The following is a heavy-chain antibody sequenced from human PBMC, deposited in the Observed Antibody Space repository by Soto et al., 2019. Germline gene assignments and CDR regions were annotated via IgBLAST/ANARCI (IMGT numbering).Heavy chain of an antibody. CDR1: GGSFRGYY. D-gene: IGHD5-12*01. CDR2: IKHSGST. V-gene: IGHV4-34*01. Sequence: LVTLPLTCAVYGGSFRGYYLSWIRQQQGKGLEWIGEIKHSGSTNYNPSLKSRVTISVDTSKNQFSLKLSSVTAADTAVYYCATTIVATLNDAFDIWGQGTMVTVSS. J-gene: IGHJ3*02. CDR3: ATTIVATLNDAFDI.